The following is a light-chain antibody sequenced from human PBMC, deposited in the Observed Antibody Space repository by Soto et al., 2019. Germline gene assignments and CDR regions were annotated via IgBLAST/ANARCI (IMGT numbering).Light chain of an antibody. CDR1: QRVGSAY. J-gene: IGKJ5*01. CDR2: GGS. V-gene: IGKV3-20*01. CDR3: QQYDTSPIT. Sequence: EIVLTQSPGTLSLSPGEIATLSCRASQRVGSAYLAWYQQRPGQAPRLLIYGGSSRATGIPDRFSGRGSGTDFSLTISRLEPEDFALDYCQQYDTSPITFGQGTRLEIK.